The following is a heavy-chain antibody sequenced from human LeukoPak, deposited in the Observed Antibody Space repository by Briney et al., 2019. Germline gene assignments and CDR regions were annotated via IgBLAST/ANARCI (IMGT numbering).Heavy chain of an antibody. D-gene: IGHD6-19*01. V-gene: IGHV1-18*01. CDR1: GYTFTSYG. CDR3: ARDPPPGIAVAHGWFDP. Sequence: GASVKVSCKASGYTFTSYGISWVRQAPGQGLEGMGWISAYNGNTNYAQKLQGRVTMTTDTSTSTAYMELRSLRSDDTAVYYCARDPPPGIAVAHGWFDPWGQGTLVTVSS. J-gene: IGHJ5*02. CDR2: ISAYNGNT.